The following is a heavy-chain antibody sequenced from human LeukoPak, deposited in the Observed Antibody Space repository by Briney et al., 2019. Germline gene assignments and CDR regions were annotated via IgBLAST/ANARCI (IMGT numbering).Heavy chain of an antibody. CDR2: ISSSGSTI. J-gene: IGHJ4*02. CDR1: GFTFSSYE. D-gene: IGHD3-10*01. V-gene: IGHV3-48*03. Sequence: PGGSLRLSCAASGFTFSSYEMNWVRQAPGKGLEWVSYISSSGSTIYYADSVKGRFTISRDNSKNTLYLQMNSLRPEDTSVYYCAKGGYYGSGELDYWGQGILVTVSS. CDR3: AKGGYYGSGELDY.